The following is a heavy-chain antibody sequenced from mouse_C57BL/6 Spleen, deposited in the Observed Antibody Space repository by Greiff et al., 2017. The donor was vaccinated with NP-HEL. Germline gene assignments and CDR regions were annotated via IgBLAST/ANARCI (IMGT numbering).Heavy chain of an antibody. J-gene: IGHJ4*01. V-gene: IGHV1-7*01. CDR2: INPSSGYT. D-gene: IGHD2-4*01. CDR1: GYTFTSYW. CDR3: AGGRSVAYYDYDPYAMDY. Sequence: VQLQQSGAELAKPGASVKLSCKASGYTFTSYWMHWVKQRPGPGLEWIGYINPSSGYTKSNQKFKDKATLTADKSSSTAYMQLSSLTYGVSAVYDCAGGRSVAYYDYDPYAMDYWGQGTSVTVAS.